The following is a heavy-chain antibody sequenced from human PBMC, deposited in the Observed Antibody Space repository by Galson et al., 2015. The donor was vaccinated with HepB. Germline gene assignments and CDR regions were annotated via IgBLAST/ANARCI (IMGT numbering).Heavy chain of an antibody. CDR1: GFTFSTYW. Sequence: SLRLSCAASGFTFSTYWMSWVRQAPGKGLEWVANIRQDGSQTYYVESVKGRFTISRDNARNSLYLQMNSLRAEDTAVYYCARGGGVDTVMVNSFDYWGQGTLVTVSS. CDR2: IRQDGSQT. D-gene: IGHD5-18*01. J-gene: IGHJ4*02. CDR3: ARGGGVDTVMVNSFDY. V-gene: IGHV3-7*05.